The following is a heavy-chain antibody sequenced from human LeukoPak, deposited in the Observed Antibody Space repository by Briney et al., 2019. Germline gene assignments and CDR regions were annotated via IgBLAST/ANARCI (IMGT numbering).Heavy chain of an antibody. J-gene: IGHJ3*01. V-gene: IGHV1-18*01. CDR3: ARPANLYYSSDAFAL. D-gene: IGHD2/OR15-2a*01. CDR2: ISGYTGHT. Sequence: ASVKVSCTASGYSFRDYSMNWVRLAPGQGLEWIGWISGYTGHTEYAQKFQGRFTMATNTSTNTASLELTNLRSDDTAVYYCARPANLYYSSDAFALWGQGTMVTVSS. CDR1: GYSFRDYS.